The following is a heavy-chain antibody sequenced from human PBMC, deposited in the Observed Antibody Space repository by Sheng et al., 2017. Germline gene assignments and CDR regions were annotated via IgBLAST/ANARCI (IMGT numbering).Heavy chain of an antibody. Sequence: QVQLVQSGAEMKKPGASVKVSCKASGYTFTNYYMHWVRQAPGQGPEWIGIINPNGGATSYAQKFQGRVTMTRDTSTSTVYMELSSLRSEDTAVYYCARRPYCSGGSCYSPPLGMDVWDQGP. V-gene: IGHV1-46*01. CDR3: ARRPYCSGGSCYSPPLGMDV. D-gene: IGHD2-15*01. CDR2: INPNGGAT. CDR1: GYTFTNYY. J-gene: IGHJ6*02.